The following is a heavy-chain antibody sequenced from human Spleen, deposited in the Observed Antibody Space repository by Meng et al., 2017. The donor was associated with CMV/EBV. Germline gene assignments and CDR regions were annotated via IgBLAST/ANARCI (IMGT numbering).Heavy chain of an antibody. D-gene: IGHD2-2*01. J-gene: IGHJ1*01. CDR2: IWYDGNNK. V-gene: IGHV3-33*06. CDR1: GLTFSGCG. CDR3: AKDGCSSTSCYDFQH. Sequence: GLTFSGCGMHWVRQAAGKGLEWVAVIWYDGNNKYYADYVKGRFTISRDNSKNTLYLQMNSLRAEDTAVYYCAKDGCSSTSCYDFQHWGQGTLVTVSS.